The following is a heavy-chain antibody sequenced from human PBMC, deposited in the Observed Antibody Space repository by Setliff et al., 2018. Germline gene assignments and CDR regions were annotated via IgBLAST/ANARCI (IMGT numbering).Heavy chain of an antibody. Sequence: SETLSLTCTVSGASVSGNSYYWGWIRQPPGKGLEWIGSMYYGGGGSTYYNASLKSRVTISVDTSKNQFSLKLNSVTAADTAVYYCARGGGGYHAASWGQGILVTVSS. V-gene: IGHV4-39*07. J-gene: IGHJ5*02. CDR1: GASVSGNSYY. CDR3: ARGGGGYHAAS. CDR2: MYYGGGGST. D-gene: IGHD2-2*01.